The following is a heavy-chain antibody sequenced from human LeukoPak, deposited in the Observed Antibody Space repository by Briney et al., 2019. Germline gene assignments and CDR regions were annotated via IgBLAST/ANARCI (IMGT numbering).Heavy chain of an antibody. Sequence: GGSLRLSCAASGFTFSDYYMSWIRQAPGKGLEWVSHISSSGSTIYYADSVKGRFTISRDNAKNSLYLQMNSLRAEDTAVYYCARGWETYYYDRSGYSFDYWGQGTLVTVSS. CDR3: ARGWETYYYDRSGYSFDY. CDR2: ISSSGSTI. J-gene: IGHJ4*02. D-gene: IGHD3-22*01. V-gene: IGHV3-11*01. CDR1: GFTFSDYY.